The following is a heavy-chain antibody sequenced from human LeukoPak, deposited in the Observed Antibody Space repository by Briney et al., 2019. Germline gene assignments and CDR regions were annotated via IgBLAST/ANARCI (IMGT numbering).Heavy chain of an antibody. CDR2: ISYTGSA. V-gene: IGHV4-39*07. CDR1: GGSIRNSNYF. D-gene: IGHD5-18*01. CDR3: ARGRRYSYGSYSPPHYYFDY. Sequence: TSETLSLTCSVSGGSIRNSNYFWAWIRQPPGKGLEWIGVISYTGSAYYNPSLKSRVTISVDTSKNQFSLKLISVTAADTAVYYCARGRRYSYGSYSPPHYYFDYWGQGTLVTVSS. J-gene: IGHJ4*02.